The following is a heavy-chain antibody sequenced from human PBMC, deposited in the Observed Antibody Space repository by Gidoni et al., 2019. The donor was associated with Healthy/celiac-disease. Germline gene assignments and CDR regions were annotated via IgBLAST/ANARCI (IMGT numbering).Heavy chain of an antibody. CDR3: ARGTEFMIVVANWFDP. D-gene: IGHD3-22*01. Sequence: QVQLVQSGAEGKKPGASVKVSCKASGYTFTSSYMHWVRQAPGQGLEWMGVINPSGGSTSYAQKFQGRVTMTRDTSTSTVYMELSSLRSEDTAVYYCARGTEFMIVVANWFDPWGQGTLVTVSS. CDR2: INPSGGST. CDR1: GYTFTSSY. V-gene: IGHV1-46*01. J-gene: IGHJ5*02.